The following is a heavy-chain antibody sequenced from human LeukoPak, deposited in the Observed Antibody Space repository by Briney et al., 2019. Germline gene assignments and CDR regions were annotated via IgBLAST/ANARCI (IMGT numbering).Heavy chain of an antibody. Sequence: PGGSLRLSCAASGFTFSSYGMHWVRQSPGRGLEWVSFLSFDGSNEFYADSLKGRFTISRDNSKDTLYLQMDSLRAEDTALYYCAREVHDYVWGSYRYYYYYGIDVWGQGTTVTVSS. J-gene: IGHJ6*02. V-gene: IGHV3-30*03. CDR2: LSFDGSNE. CDR1: GFTFSSYG. CDR3: AREVHDYVWGSYRYYYYYGIDV. D-gene: IGHD3-16*02.